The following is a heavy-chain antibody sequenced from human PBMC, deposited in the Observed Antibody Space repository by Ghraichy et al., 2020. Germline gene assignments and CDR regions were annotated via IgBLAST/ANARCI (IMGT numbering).Heavy chain of an antibody. CDR3: ARGKRGGNVHAFDI. Sequence: GGSLRLSCTASGFTFSSYWMSWVRQAPGKGLEWVANIKQDGSEKYYVDSVKGRFTISRDNAKNSLYLQMNSLRAEDTAVYYCARGKRGGNVHAFDIWGQGTMVTVSS. J-gene: IGHJ3*02. CDR2: IKQDGSEK. CDR1: GFTFSSYW. D-gene: IGHD3-10*01. V-gene: IGHV3-7*03.